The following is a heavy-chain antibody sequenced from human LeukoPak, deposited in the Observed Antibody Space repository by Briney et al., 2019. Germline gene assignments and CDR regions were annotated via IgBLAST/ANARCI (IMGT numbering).Heavy chain of an antibody. Sequence: GGSLRLSCEASGFTFSKYWMSWVRQAPGKGLECVANIAEDGSEKYYVDSVKGRITISRDNAKNTLYSQMNSLRVDDTAVYYCGRGRSMNDWGQGTLVTVSS. CDR3: GRGRSMND. V-gene: IGHV3-7*01. CDR2: IAEDGSEK. D-gene: IGHD5-24*01. J-gene: IGHJ4*02. CDR1: GFTFSKYW.